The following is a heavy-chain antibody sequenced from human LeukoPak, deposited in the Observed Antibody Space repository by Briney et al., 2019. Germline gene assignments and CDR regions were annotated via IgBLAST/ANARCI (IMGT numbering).Heavy chain of an antibody. CDR2: INHSGST. Sequence: SETMSLTCAVYGGSFSGYYWSWIRRPPGKGLEWIGEINHSGSTNYNPSLKSRVTISVDTSKNQFSLKLSSVTAADTAVYYCARDGIPGGQGTLVTVSS. CDR3: ARDGIP. J-gene: IGHJ4*02. D-gene: IGHD5-18*01. V-gene: IGHV4-34*01. CDR1: GGSFSGYY.